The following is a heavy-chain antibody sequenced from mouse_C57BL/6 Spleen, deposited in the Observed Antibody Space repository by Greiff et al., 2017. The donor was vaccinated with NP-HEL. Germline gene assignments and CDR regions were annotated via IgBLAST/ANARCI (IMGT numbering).Heavy chain of an antibody. D-gene: IGHD2-13*01. CDR3: ARGDAMDY. CDR2: IYPGDGDT. CDR1: GYAFSSSW. J-gene: IGHJ4*01. V-gene: IGHV1-82*01. Sequence: QVQLQQSGPELVKPGASVKISCKASGYAFSSSWMNWVKQRPGKGLEWIGRIYPGDGDTNYNGKFKGKATLTADKSSSTAYMQLSSLTSEDSAVYFCARGDAMDYWGQGTSVTVSS.